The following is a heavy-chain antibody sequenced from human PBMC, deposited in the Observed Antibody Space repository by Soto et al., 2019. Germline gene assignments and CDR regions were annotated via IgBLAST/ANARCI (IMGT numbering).Heavy chain of an antibody. V-gene: IGHV3-74*01. D-gene: IGHD2-2*01. CDR2: INNDGSST. Sequence: PGGSLRLSCAASGFTFSSYAMSWVRQAPGKGLVWVSRINNDGSSTSYADSVKGRFTISRDNAKNTLYLQMNSLRAEDTAVYYCTRTTRSPDAFDIWGQGTMVTVSS. J-gene: IGHJ3*02. CDR1: GFTFSSYA. CDR3: TRTTRSPDAFDI.